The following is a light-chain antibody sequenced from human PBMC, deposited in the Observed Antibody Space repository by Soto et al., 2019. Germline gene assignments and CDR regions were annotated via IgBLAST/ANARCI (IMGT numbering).Light chain of an antibody. Sequence: DVVMTQSPLSLPVTLGQPASISCRSSQSLLHSNGYNYLDWYLQKPGQSPQLLIYLGCNRASGVPDRSSGSGSGTDFTLKISRVEAEDVGVYYCMQALQTPLTFGGGTKVDIK. V-gene: IGKV2-28*01. CDR2: LGC. J-gene: IGKJ4*01. CDR3: MQALQTPLT. CDR1: QSLLHSNGYNY.